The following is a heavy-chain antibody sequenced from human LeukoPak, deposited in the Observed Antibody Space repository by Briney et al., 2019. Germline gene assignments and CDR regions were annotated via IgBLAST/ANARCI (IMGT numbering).Heavy chain of an antibody. CDR3: AKRLRSSGSYPSLFDY. D-gene: IGHD3-22*01. Sequence: GGSLRLSCAASGFTFSSYSMNWVRQAPGKGLEWVSYISSSSSTIYYADSVKGRFTVSRDNSKNTLDLQMNSLRAEDTAVYYCAKRLRSSGSYPSLFDYWGQGTLVTVSS. V-gene: IGHV3-48*01. CDR2: ISSSSSTI. CDR1: GFTFSSYS. J-gene: IGHJ4*02.